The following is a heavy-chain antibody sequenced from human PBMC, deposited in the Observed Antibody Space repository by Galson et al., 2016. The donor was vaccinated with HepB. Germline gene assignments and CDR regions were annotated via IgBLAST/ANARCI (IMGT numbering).Heavy chain of an antibody. J-gene: IGHJ6*04. Sequence: SLRLSCAASGFTFSSHGMNWVRQAPGKGLEWVAGIFYDGSRQFYGDTVKGRFTISRDDSKSTVYLQMNSLRGEDTAGYYCARDVSYYALDVWGKGTTVSVSS. CDR1: GFTFSSHG. V-gene: IGHV3-33*01. CDR3: ARDVSYYALDV. CDR2: IFYDGSRQ.